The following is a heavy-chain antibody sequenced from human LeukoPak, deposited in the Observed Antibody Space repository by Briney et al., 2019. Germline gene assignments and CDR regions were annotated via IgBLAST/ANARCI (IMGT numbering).Heavy chain of an antibody. D-gene: IGHD6-13*01. V-gene: IGHV1-18*04. CDR2: ISPYNGDT. CDR3: ARDVGITVADSFDP. Sequence: GASVKVSCKASGYTFNTYGITWVRQAPGQGLEWMGWISPYNGDTHYAQKFQDRVTMTTDTSTSTAYMDLRSLGFDDTAMYYCARDVGITVADSFDPWGQGTLVTVSS. CDR1: GYTFNTYG. J-gene: IGHJ5*02.